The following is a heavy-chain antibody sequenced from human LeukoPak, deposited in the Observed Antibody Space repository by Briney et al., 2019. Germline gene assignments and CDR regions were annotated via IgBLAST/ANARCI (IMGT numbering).Heavy chain of an antibody. CDR2: ISAYNGNT. D-gene: IGHD3-9*01. Sequence: GASVKVSCKASGYTFTSYGISWVRQAPGQGLEWMGWISAYNGNTNYAQKLQGRVTMTTDTSTSTAYMELRSLRSDDTAVYYCARAQYDILTGYYNYWGQGTLVTVSS. J-gene: IGHJ4*02. CDR3: ARAQYDILTGYYNY. CDR1: GYTFTSYG. V-gene: IGHV1-18*01.